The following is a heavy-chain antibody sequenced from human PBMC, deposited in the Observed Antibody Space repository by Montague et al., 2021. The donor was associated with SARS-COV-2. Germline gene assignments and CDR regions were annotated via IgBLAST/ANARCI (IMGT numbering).Heavy chain of an antibody. CDR3: AKVPCERTAIGPDY. V-gene: IGHV3-48*04. J-gene: IGHJ4*02. CDR2: ISMSESRT. Sequence: SLRLSCAASGFTFNSYSMNWVRQAPGKGLEWISYISMSESRTQYADSVKGRFTISRDNARNSLYLQMKSLTGGDTAVYYCAKVPCERTAIGPDYWGQGTLVTVSS. CDR1: GFTFNSYS. D-gene: IGHD5-18*01.